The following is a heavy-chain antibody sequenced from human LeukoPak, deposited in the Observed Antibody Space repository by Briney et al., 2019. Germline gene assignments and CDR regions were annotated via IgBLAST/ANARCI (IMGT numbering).Heavy chain of an antibody. CDR1: GGSFSGYY. J-gene: IGHJ5*02. D-gene: IGHD3-22*01. Sequence: PSETLSLTCAVYGGSFSGYYWSWIRQPPGKGLEWIGEINRSGSTNYNPSLKSRVTISVDTSKNQFSLKLSSVTAADTAVYYCATQSYYYDSSGYYYWFDPWGQGTLVTVSS. CDR3: ATQSYYYDSSGYYYWFDP. V-gene: IGHV4-34*01. CDR2: INRSGST.